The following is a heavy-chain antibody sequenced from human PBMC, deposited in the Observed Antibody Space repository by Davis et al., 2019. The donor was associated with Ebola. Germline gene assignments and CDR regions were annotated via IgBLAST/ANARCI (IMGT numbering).Heavy chain of an antibody. CDR3: ALYQLGPHYFYYMDV. V-gene: IGHV3-23*01. CDR1: GFSFSSYA. D-gene: IGHD2-2*01. J-gene: IGHJ6*03. CDR2: ISKSPDTS. Sequence: GESLKISCAASGFSFSSYAMSWVRQAPGKGLEWVSAISKSPDTSNYAASVKGRFTISRDNAKNTLYLQMSSLRAEDTAIYYCALYQLGPHYFYYMDVWGKGTTVTVSS.